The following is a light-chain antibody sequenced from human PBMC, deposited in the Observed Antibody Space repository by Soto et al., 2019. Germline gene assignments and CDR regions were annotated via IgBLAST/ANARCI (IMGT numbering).Light chain of an antibody. Sequence: QSALTQPPSASGSPGQSVTISCTGTSSDVGGYNYVSWYQQHPGKAPKLMIYEVTKRPSGVPDRCSGSKSGNTASLTVSGLQAEDEADYYCSSYAGSNNLVFGGGTKLTFL. CDR2: EVT. CDR1: SSDVGGYNY. J-gene: IGLJ2*01. CDR3: SSYAGSNNLV. V-gene: IGLV2-8*01.